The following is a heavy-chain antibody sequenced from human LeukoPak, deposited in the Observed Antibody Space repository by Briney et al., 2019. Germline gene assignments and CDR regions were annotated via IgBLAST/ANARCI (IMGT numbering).Heavy chain of an antibody. CDR3: ASGDVVVPDYYYYYGMDV. CDR1: GFTFSSYA. J-gene: IGHJ6*02. Sequence: GGSLRLSCAASGFTFSSYAMHWVRQAPGKGLEWVAVISYDGSNKYYADSVKGRFTISRDNSKNTLYLQMNSLRAEDTAVYYCASGDVVVPDYYYYYGMDVWGQGTTVTVSS. V-gene: IGHV3-30-3*01. D-gene: IGHD2-21*01. CDR2: ISYDGSNK.